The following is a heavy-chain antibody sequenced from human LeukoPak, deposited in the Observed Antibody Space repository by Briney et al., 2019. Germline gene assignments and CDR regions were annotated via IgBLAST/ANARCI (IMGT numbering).Heavy chain of an antibody. CDR2: ITGSGAST. Sequence: GGSLRLSCAASGFTLSNSPMTWVRQAPGKGLEWVSAITGSGASTYYADSVRGRFTISRDSSENTLYLQMNSLRAEDTAVYYCAKTRYIPSSGEYFDYWGQGTLVTVSS. V-gene: IGHV3-23*01. J-gene: IGHJ4*02. CDR1: GFTLSNSP. D-gene: IGHD6-6*01. CDR3: AKTRYIPSSGEYFDY.